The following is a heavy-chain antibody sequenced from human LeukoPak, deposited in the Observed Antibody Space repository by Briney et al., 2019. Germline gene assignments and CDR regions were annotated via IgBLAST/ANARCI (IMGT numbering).Heavy chain of an antibody. D-gene: IGHD6-13*01. CDR2: IRSDGNNK. CDR3: AKDIPSSSWYLGY. Sequence: SGGSLRLSCAASGFTFSSCAMHWVRQAQGKGLEWVALIRSDGNNKYYADSVKGRFTISRDDSKNTLYLQMNSLRPEDTAVYYCAKDIPSSSWYLGYWGQGTLVTVSS. CDR1: GFTFSSCA. J-gene: IGHJ4*02. V-gene: IGHV3-30*02.